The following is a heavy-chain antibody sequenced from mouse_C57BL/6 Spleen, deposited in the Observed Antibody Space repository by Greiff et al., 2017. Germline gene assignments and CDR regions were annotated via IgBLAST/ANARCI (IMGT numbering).Heavy chain of an antibody. CDR3: ARGGYDYAMDY. CDR1: GYTFTSYW. V-gene: IGHV1-55*01. J-gene: IGHJ4*01. CDR2: IYPGSGST. D-gene: IGHD3-1*01. Sequence: QVHVKQPGAELVKPGASVKMSCKASGYTFTSYWITWVKQRPGQGLEWIGDIYPGSGSTNYNEKFKSKATLTVDTSSSTSYMQLSSLTSEDSAFYYCARGGYDYAMDYWGQGTSVTVSS.